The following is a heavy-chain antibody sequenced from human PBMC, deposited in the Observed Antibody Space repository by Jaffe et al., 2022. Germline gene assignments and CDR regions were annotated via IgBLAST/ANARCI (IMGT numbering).Heavy chain of an antibody. V-gene: IGHV2-5*01. Sequence: QITLKESGPTLVKPTQTLTLTCTFSGFSLSTSGVGVGWIRQPPGKALEWLALIYWNDDKRYSPSLKSRLTITKDTSKNQVVLTMTNMDPVDTATYYCAHIWGTYDPLNLGTFYFDYWGQGTLVTVSS. CDR3: AHIWGTYDPLNLGTFYFDY. CDR2: IYWNDDK. J-gene: IGHJ4*02. CDR1: GFSLSTSGVG. D-gene: IGHD3-16*01.